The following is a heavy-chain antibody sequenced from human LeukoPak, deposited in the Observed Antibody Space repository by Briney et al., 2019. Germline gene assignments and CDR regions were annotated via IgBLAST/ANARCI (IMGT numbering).Heavy chain of an antibody. J-gene: IGHJ4*02. Sequence: PSETLSLTCAVSGGSISSSGYYWGWVRQPPGKGLEWIGRIYYSGSTYYNPSLKSRVTISMDTSENRFSLKLNSATASDTAVYYCARGTSDLLLGVFDYWGQGTLVTVSS. CDR2: IYYSGST. V-gene: IGHV4-39*07. CDR3: ARGTSDLLLGVFDY. CDR1: GGSISSSGYY. D-gene: IGHD1-14*01.